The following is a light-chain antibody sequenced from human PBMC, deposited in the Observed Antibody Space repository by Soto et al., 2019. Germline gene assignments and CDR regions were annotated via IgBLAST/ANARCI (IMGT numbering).Light chain of an antibody. J-gene: IGLJ3*02. CDR2: DVS. Sequence: QSALTQPASVSGSPGQSITISCTGTSSDVGGYNYVSWYQQHPGKAPKLMIYDVSNRPSGVSNRFSASKSGNTASLTISGLQAEDEADYYCNSYTTTSTVVFGGGTKVTVL. V-gene: IGLV2-14*01. CDR1: SSDVGGYNY. CDR3: NSYTTTSTVV.